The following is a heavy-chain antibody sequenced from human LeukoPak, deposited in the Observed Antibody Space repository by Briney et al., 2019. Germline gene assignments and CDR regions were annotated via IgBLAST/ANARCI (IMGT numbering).Heavy chain of an antibody. CDR2: INPNSGAT. J-gene: IGHJ4*02. CDR1: GYTFTKYY. CDR3: ATGVNFDY. V-gene: IGHV1-2*02. Sequence: ASVKVSCKASGYTFTKYYMHWVRRAPGQGLEWMGWINPNSGATNYAQKFQGRVTMTRDTSITTAYMELSSLRSDDTAIFYCATGVNFDYWGQGTLVSVSS.